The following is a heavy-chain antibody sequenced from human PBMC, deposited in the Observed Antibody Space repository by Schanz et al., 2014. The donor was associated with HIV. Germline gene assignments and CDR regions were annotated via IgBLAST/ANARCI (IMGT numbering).Heavy chain of an antibody. Sequence: VQLLESGGGLVQPGRSLRLSCAASGFTFDDYAMHWVRQVPGKGLEWVSGITWNSITIDYADSVKGRFTISRDNAKNSLYLQMNSLRPEDTALYYCAKGTFLAADGHDAFDIWGQGTMVTVSS. CDR1: GFTFDDYA. D-gene: IGHD6-13*01. CDR3: AKGTFLAADGHDAFDI. V-gene: IGHV3-9*01. CDR2: ITWNSITI. J-gene: IGHJ3*02.